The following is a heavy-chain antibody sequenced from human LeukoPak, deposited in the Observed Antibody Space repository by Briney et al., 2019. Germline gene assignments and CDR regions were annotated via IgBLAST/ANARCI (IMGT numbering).Heavy chain of an antibody. CDR1: GFTFSSYG. V-gene: IGHV3-23*01. D-gene: IGHD2-2*01. J-gene: IGHJ4*02. CDR3: ARDRCSSSSCHFDY. CDR2: IGGSGGST. Sequence: PGGSLRFSCAASGFTFSSYGMGWVRQAPGKGLEWVSGIGGSGGSTYYADSVKGRFTISRDNSKNTLYLQMNSLRAEDTTVHYCARDRCSSSSCHFDYWGQGTLVTVSS.